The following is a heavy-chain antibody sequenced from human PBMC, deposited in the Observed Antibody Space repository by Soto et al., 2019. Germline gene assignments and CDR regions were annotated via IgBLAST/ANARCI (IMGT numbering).Heavy chain of an antibody. V-gene: IGHV3-23*01. D-gene: IGHD6-19*01. Sequence: PAGSTGLACAASGFTFSIYAVSWARKAPGKGLEWVSAISGSGGSTYYADSVKGRFTISRDNSKNTLYLQMNSLRAEDTAVYYCARLHGIAVAGDNYFDYWGQGTLVTVSS. CDR3: ARLHGIAVAGDNYFDY. CDR2: ISGSGGST. J-gene: IGHJ4*02. CDR1: GFTFSIYA.